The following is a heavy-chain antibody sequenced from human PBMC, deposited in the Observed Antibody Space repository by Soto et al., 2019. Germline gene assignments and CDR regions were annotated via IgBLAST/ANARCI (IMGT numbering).Heavy chain of an antibody. D-gene: IGHD2-15*01. Sequence: QVQLQESGPGLVKPSETLSLTCTVSGGSISSYYWSWIRQPPGKGLEWIGYIYYSGSTNYNPSLKSRVTISVVTSKNQFSLKLSSVTAADTAVYYCARDNQYCSGGSCYSEGMDVWGQGTTVTVSS. CDR1: GGSISSYY. CDR3: ARDNQYCSGGSCYSEGMDV. J-gene: IGHJ6*02. CDR2: IYYSGST. V-gene: IGHV4-59*01.